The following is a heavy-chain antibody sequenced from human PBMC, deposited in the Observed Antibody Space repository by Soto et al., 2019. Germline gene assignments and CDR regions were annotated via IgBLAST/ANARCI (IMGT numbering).Heavy chain of an antibody. V-gene: IGHV3-30*18. Sequence: GGSLRLSCAASGFTFNTYSMHWVRQAPGKWLERVASISYAGSNKYYTDSVKGRFIISRDNSNNTLYLQMNSLRADDTAVYYCAKEGDDYGSGSYYQPFDYWGQGTLVTVSS. D-gene: IGHD3-10*01. J-gene: IGHJ4*02. CDR2: ISYAGSNK. CDR1: GFTFNTYS. CDR3: AKEGDDYGSGSYYQPFDY.